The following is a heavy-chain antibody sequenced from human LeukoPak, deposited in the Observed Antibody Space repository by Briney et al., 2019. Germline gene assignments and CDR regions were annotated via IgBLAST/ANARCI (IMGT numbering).Heavy chain of an antibody. CDR2: INTNSGGT. CDR1: AYTFTGNY. J-gene: IGHJ6*03. V-gene: IGHV1-2*02. CDR3: ARVGRRGADYYYYMDV. D-gene: IGHD1-26*01. Sequence: GASVNVSCKASAYTFTGNYMHWGRHGPGQGLEWMGWINTNSGGTNYAQKFPGRVTMTRDTSISTAYMELSRLRSGDTAGYYCARVGRRGADYYYYMDVWGKGTTVTLSS.